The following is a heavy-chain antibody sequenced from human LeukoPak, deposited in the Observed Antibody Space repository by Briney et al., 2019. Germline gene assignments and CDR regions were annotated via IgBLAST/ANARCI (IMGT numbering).Heavy chain of an antibody. D-gene: IGHD3-10*01. J-gene: IGHJ3*02. V-gene: IGHV3-21*01. CDR1: GFTFRSYS. CDR3: AVAYYYGSGDAFDI. CDR2: INSDSNYI. Sequence: GGSLRLSCAASGFTFRSYSMNWVRQAPGKGLEWVSSINSDSNYIYYADSVQGRFTISRDNAKNSLYLQMNSLRAEDTAVYYCAVAYYYGSGDAFDIWGQGTKVTVST.